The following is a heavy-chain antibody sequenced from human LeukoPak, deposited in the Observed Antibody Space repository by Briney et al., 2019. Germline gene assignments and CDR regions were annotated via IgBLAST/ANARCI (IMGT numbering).Heavy chain of an antibody. D-gene: IGHD2-15*01. J-gene: IGHJ5*02. CDR2: INWNGANT. CDR1: GFSFDDYG. CDR3: ARAENSGSGGLDP. V-gene: IGHV3-20*04. Sequence: GGSLRLSCAASGFSFDDYGMTWVRQAPGKGLEWVSVINWNGANTGYADSVKGRFTISRDNAKNSLYLDMSSLRADDTAVYYCARAENSGSGGLDPWGQGTLVTVSS.